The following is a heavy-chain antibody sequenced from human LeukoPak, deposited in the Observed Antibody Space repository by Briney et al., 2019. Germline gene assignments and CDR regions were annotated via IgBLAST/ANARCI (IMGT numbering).Heavy chain of an antibody. D-gene: IGHD4-23*01. CDR1: GGTYTYA. CDR3: ATYGGNTAEYFQH. CDR2: VIPPLGTA. V-gene: IGHV1-69*05. J-gene: IGHJ1*01. Sequence: ASVKVSCKASGGTYTYAITWVRQAPGPGLEWMGGVIPPLGTANYAQKFQGRVTITTDESTNTAYMELTSLTSEDAAVYYCATYGGNTAEYFQHWGQGTLVAVSS.